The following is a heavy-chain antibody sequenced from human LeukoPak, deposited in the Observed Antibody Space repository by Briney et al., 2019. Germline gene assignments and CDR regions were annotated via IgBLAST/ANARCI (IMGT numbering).Heavy chain of an antibody. V-gene: IGHV1-18*01. CDR1: GYTFTSYG. Sequence: GASVKVSCKASGYTFTSYGISWVRQAPGQGLEWMGWISAYNGNTNYAQKLQGRVTMTTDTSTSTAYMELRSLRSDDTAVYYCARVSVLRFLEWLLLNWFDPWGQGTLVTASS. J-gene: IGHJ5*02. CDR3: ARVSVLRFLEWLLLNWFDP. D-gene: IGHD3-3*01. CDR2: ISAYNGNT.